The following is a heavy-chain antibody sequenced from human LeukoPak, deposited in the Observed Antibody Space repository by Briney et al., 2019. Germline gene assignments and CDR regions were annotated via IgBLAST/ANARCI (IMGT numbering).Heavy chain of an antibody. Sequence: PSETLSLTCTVSGGSISSGGYYWSWIRQHPGKGLEWIGYIYYSGSTYYNPSLKSRVTISVDTSKNQFSLKLSSVTAADTAVYYCARGGGGVIEEPFDYWGQGTLVTVSS. CDR1: GGSISSGGYY. V-gene: IGHV4-31*03. D-gene: IGHD3-16*02. CDR2: IYYSGST. CDR3: ARGGGGVIEEPFDY. J-gene: IGHJ4*02.